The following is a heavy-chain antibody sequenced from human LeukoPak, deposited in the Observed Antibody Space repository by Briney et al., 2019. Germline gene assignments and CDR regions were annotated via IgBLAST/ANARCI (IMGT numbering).Heavy chain of an antibody. CDR2: IRSKAYNYAT. CDR3: STTNLYYMDV. D-gene: IGHD1-26*01. CDR1: GFTFSGSP. J-gene: IGHJ6*03. V-gene: IGHV3-73*01. Sequence: GGSLRLSCAASGFTFSGSPMLWVRQASGKGLEWVGRIRSKAYNYATAYAASVKGRFTISRDDSENTAYLQMNSLKTEDTAVYYCSTTNLYYMDVWGKGTTVTVSS.